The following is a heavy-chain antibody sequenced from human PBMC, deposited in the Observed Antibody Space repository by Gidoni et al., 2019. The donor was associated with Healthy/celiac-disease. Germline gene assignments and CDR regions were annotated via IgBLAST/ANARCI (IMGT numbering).Heavy chain of an antibody. V-gene: IGHV3-43*01. CDR3: AKDSPTNYYDSSGYLDY. J-gene: IGHJ4*02. CDR2: ISWDGGST. Sequence: FTFDDHTLHWVRQAPGKGLECVSLISWDGGSTYYADSVKGRFTISRDNSKNSLYLQMNSLRTEDTALYYCAKDSPTNYYDSSGYLDYWGQRTLVTVSS. CDR1: FTFDDHT. D-gene: IGHD3-22*01.